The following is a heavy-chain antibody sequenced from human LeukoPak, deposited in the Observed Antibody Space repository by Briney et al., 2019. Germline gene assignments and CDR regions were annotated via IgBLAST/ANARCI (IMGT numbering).Heavy chain of an antibody. Sequence: SETLSLTCTGSGGSINSYYWSWIRLPPGKGLEWIGYIYYSGGTNYNPSLKSRVTISVDTSKNQFSLKLSSVTAADTAVYYCARDRSILYNTARYGMDVWGQGIVVTVSS. CDR3: ARDRSILYNTARYGMDV. J-gene: IGHJ6*02. V-gene: IGHV4-59*01. CDR1: GGSINSYY. D-gene: IGHD5-18*01. CDR2: IYYSGGT.